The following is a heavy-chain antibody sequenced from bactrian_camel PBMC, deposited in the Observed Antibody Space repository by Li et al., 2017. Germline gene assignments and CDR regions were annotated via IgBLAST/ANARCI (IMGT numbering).Heavy chain of an antibody. CDR2: IRTDGST. D-gene: IGHD7*01. CDR3: AAAPYNVYAASLRNCDSARARY. J-gene: IGHJ4*01. V-gene: IGHV3S53*01. CDR1: GSTVGMHC. Sequence: QVQLVESGGGSEQAGGSLRLSCAASGSTVGMHCMGWFRQAPGEEREGVAVIRTDGSTQCADSMKDRFTISNDRAKNTLYLEMNSLNPEDTAMYYCAAAPYNVYAASLRNCDSARARYWGQGTQVTVS.